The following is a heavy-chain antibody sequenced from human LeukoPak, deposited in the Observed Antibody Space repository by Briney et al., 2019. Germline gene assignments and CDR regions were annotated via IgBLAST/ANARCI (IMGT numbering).Heavy chain of an antibody. V-gene: IGHV1-2*02. CDR2: INPNSGGT. CDR3: ARDWGSSGYLDAFDI. CDR1: GYTLTELS. Sequence: ASVKVSCKVSGYTLTELSMHWVRQAPGQGLEWMGWINPNSGGTNYAQKFQGRVTMTRDTSISTAYMELSRLRSDDTAVYYCARDWGSSGYLDAFDIWGQGTMVTVSS. J-gene: IGHJ3*02. D-gene: IGHD3-22*01.